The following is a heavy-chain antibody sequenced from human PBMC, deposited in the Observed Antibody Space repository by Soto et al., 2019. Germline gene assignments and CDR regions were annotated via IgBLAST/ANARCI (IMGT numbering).Heavy chain of an antibody. CDR3: ARGRSPELMIYADAFDI. Sequence: ASVKVSCKXSGYTFTGHYMHWVRQAPGQGLEWMGIINPRGGSTSYAQKVQGRVTVTRDTSTTTVYMELTSLRSEDTAVYYCARGRSPELMIYADAFDIWGQGTLVTVSS. CDR1: GYTFTGHY. CDR2: INPRGGST. J-gene: IGHJ3*02. V-gene: IGHV1-46*01. D-gene: IGHD2-8*01.